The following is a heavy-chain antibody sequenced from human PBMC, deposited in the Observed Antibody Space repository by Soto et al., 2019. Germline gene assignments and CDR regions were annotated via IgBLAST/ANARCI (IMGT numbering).Heavy chain of an antibody. Sequence: GESLKISCKGSGYSFTSYWIGWVRQMPGKGLEWMGIIYPGDSDTRYSPSFQGQVTISADKSISTAYLQWSSLKASDTAMYYCARLGEDCSGGSCYSGYYYYYMDVWGKGTTVTVSS. CDR2: IYPGDSDT. D-gene: IGHD2-15*01. CDR3: ARLGEDCSGGSCYSGYYYYYMDV. V-gene: IGHV5-51*01. CDR1: GYSFTSYW. J-gene: IGHJ6*03.